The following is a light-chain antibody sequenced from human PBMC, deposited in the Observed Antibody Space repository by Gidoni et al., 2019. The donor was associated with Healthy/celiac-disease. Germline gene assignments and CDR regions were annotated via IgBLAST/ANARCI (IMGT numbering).Light chain of an antibody. CDR1: SSDVGGYNY. CDR3: SSYTSSSTLV. J-gene: IGLJ2*01. CDR2: DVS. Sequence: QSALTQPAPVSGPPGQSITISCTGTSSDVGGYNYVSWYQQHPGKAPKLMIYDVSNRPSGVSNRFSGSKSGNTASLTISGLQAEDEADYYCSSYTSSSTLVFGGGTKLTV. V-gene: IGLV2-14*01.